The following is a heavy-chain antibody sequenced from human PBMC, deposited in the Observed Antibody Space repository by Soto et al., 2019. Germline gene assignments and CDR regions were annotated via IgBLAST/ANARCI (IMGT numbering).Heavy chain of an antibody. Sequence: GGSLRLSCAASGFTFSNYKMNWARQAPGKGLEWISAISSGDSYIYYADSVKGRFTISRDDAKNSLYLQMSSLSVEDTAVYYCVRDSSQRDVWGQGTTVTVSS. CDR3: VRDSSQRDV. V-gene: IGHV3-21*01. CDR2: ISSGDSYI. J-gene: IGHJ6*02. CDR1: GFTFSNYK.